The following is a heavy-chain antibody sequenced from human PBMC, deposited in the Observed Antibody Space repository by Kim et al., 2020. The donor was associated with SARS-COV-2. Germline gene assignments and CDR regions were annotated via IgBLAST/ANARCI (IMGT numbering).Heavy chain of an antibody. CDR1: GFTFGSSA. CDR3: AKELVSRSSLSFDY. CDR2: ISGGGHST. Sequence: GGSLRLSCAASGFTFGSSAMASVRQAPGKGLEWLSAISGGGHSTYYANSVKGRFTVSRDNSKNTVYLQMYSLRAEDTAVYYCAKELVSRSSLSFDYWGQG. D-gene: IGHD3-10*01. J-gene: IGHJ4*02. V-gene: IGHV3-23*01.